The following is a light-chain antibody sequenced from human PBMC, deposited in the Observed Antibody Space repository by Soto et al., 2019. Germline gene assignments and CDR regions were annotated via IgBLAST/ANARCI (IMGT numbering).Light chain of an antibody. CDR3: SSYTSSSTPVV. CDR2: DVS. J-gene: IGLJ1*01. Sequence: QSALTQPASVSGSPGQSITISCTGTSSDVGGYNYVSWYQQHPGKAPKLMIYDVSNRPSGVSNRFSGSKSGNTASLTISGLQAEDEADYYYSSYTSSSTPVVLGTGTKLTVL. CDR1: SSDVGGYNY. V-gene: IGLV2-14*01.